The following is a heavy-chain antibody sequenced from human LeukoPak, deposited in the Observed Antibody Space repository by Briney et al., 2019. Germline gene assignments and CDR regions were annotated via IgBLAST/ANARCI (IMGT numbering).Heavy chain of an antibody. CDR3: AREDSSGAFDI. J-gene: IGHJ3*02. V-gene: IGHV3-33*01. CDR2: VWYDESNK. CDR1: GFAFRSYD. Sequence: GGSLRLSCAASGFAFRSYDMHWVRQAPGKGLEWVAVVWYDESNKYYVDSVKGRFTISRDNSKNTLYLQMNSLRVEDTALYYCAREDSSGAFDIWGQGTMVTVSS. D-gene: IGHD3-22*01.